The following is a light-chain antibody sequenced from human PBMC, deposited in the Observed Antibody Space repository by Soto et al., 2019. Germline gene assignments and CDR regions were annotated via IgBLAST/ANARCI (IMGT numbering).Light chain of an antibody. CDR1: SSDVGSHNL. CDR3: CSYASSSSPXV. Sequence: SALTQPASVSGSPGQSITISCTGTSSDVGSHNLVSWYQQHPGKAPKLMIYEVNKRPSGISNRFSGSKSGNTASLTISGLQAEDEADYYCCSYASSSSPXVFATGTKVT. V-gene: IGLV2-23*02. CDR2: EVN. J-gene: IGLJ1*01.